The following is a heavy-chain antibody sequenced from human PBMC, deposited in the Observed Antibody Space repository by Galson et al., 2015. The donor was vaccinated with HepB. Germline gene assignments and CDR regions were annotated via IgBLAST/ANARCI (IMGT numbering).Heavy chain of an antibody. J-gene: IGHJ5*02. CDR2: IMSTSGTI. D-gene: IGHD3-22*01. CDR3: ARGNYDSSGSRFDH. Sequence: SLRLSCATSGFTFSGYSMNWVRQTPGKGLEWVSYIMSTSGTIYYADSVKGRFTISRDNAKNSMYLQMNSLRAEDTAVYHCARGNYDSSGSRFDHCGQGTLVTVSS. V-gene: IGHV3-48*01. CDR1: GFTFSGYS.